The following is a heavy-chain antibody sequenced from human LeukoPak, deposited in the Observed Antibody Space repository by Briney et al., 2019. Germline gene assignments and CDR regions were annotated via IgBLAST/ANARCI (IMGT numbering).Heavy chain of an antibody. J-gene: IGHJ3*02. CDR2: MNPNSGDT. D-gene: IGHD7-27*01. CDR1: GYTFTSFH. CDR3: ATRRRAGAAPSAFDI. Sequence: ASVKVSCKASGYTFTSFHINWVRQATGQGLEWMGWMNPNSGDTAYAHKFQGRITMTRSTSITTAYMELSSLRSEDPGVYYCATRRRAGAAPSAFDIWGQGTMVTVSS. V-gene: IGHV1-8*01.